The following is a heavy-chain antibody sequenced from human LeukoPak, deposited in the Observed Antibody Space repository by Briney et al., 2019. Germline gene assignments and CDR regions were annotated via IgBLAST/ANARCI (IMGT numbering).Heavy chain of an antibody. Sequence: SETLSLTCAVYGGSFSGYYWSWIRQPPGKGLEWIGEINHSGSTNYNPSLKSRVTISVDTSKNQFSLKLSSVTAADTAVYYCARHQRGNSDAFDIWGQGTMVTVSS. J-gene: IGHJ3*02. CDR2: INHSGST. D-gene: IGHD4-23*01. CDR1: GGSFSGYY. CDR3: ARHQRGNSDAFDI. V-gene: IGHV4-34*01.